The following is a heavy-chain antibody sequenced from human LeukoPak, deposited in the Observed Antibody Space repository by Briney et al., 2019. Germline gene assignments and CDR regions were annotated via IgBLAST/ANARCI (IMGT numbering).Heavy chain of an antibody. CDR1: GGSISSYY. D-gene: IGHD2/OR15-2a*01. CDR2: IYYSGST. V-gene: IGHV4-59*01. CDR3: TSVTGLNWFDP. J-gene: IGHJ5*02. Sequence: KPSETLSLTCTVSGGSISSYYWSWIRQPPGKGLEGIGYIYYSGSTNYNPSLKSRVTISVDTSKNQFSLKLSSVTAADTAVYYCTSVTGLNWFDPWGQGTLVTVSS.